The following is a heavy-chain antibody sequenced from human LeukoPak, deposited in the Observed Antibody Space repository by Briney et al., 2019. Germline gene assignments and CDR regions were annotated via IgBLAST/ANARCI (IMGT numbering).Heavy chain of an antibody. D-gene: IGHD3-16*02. CDR1: GFTFSSYS. V-gene: IGHV3-21*01. CDR2: INGRSSDI. Sequence: PGRSLRLSCAASGFTFSSYSMNWVRQAPGKGQEWGSDINGRSSDIYYADSVKGRFTISRVNAKTSLYLQMNSLRAEDTAVYYCASTYDYVWGSFRTGYFDYWGQGTLVTVSS. J-gene: IGHJ4*02. CDR3: ASTYDYVWGSFRTGYFDY.